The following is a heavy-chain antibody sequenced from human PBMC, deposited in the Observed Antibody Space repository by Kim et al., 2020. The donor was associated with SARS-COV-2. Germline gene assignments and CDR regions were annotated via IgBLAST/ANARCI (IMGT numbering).Heavy chain of an antibody. Sequence: SETLSLTCTVSGGSISSSSYYWGWIRQPPGKGLEWIGSIYYSGSTYYNPSLKSRVTISVDTSKNQFSLKLSSVTAADTAVYYCARATWIQLWSSWGQGTLVTVSS. CDR3: ARATWIQLWSS. J-gene: IGHJ4*02. V-gene: IGHV4-39*07. D-gene: IGHD5-18*01. CDR2: IYYSGST. CDR1: GGSISSSSYY.